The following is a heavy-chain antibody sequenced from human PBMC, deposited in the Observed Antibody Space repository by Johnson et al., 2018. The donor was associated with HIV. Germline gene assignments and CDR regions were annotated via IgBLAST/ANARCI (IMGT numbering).Heavy chain of an antibody. J-gene: IGHJ3*02. CDR2: IYSGGST. V-gene: IGHV3-66*01. D-gene: IGHD3-22*01. CDR3: ARERNMIVVDDDAFDI. Sequence: VQLVESGGGVVQPGRSLRLSCAASGFTVSSNYMSWVRQAPGKGLEWVSVIYSGGSTYYSDSVKGRFTISRDNAKNSLYLQMNSLRAEDTAVYYCARERNMIVVDDDAFDIWGQGTMVTVSS. CDR1: GFTVSSNY.